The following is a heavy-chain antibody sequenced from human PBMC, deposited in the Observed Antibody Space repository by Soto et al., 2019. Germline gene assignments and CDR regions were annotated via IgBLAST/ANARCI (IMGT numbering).Heavy chain of an antibody. CDR2: IKSKSDGGTT. CDR1: GFTLSDGW. J-gene: IGHJ5*02. V-gene: IGHV3-15*01. CDR3: TTDLWRIAVVVGSTGYFNP. D-gene: IGHD2-15*01. Sequence: PGGSLRLQCSLSGFTLSDGWITRGRQAPGKGLDWVGRIKSKSDGGTTEYAAPVRGRFTISRDDSKNTLYLQMSSLKTEDTAVYYCTTDLWRIAVVVGSTGYFNPWGQGT.